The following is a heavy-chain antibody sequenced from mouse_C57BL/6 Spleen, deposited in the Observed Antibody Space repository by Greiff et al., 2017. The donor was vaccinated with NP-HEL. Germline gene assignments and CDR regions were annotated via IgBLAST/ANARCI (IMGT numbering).Heavy chain of an antibody. CDR2: INPSSGYT. D-gene: IGHD2-1*01. J-gene: IGHJ3*01. V-gene: IGHV1-4*01. CDR1: GYTFTSYT. Sequence: VQLQQSGAELVRPGTSVKVSCKASGYTFTSYTMHWVKQRPGQGLEWIGYINPSSGYTKYNQKFKDKATLTADKSSSTAYMQLSSLTSEDSAVYYCARQGAYGNYGAYWGQGTLVTVSA. CDR3: ARQGAYGNYGAY.